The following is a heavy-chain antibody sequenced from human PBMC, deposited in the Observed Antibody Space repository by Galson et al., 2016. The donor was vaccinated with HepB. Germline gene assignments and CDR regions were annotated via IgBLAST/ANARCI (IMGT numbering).Heavy chain of an antibody. V-gene: IGHV1-24*01. CDR3: APSLTGAAGWFDP. CDR2: FDPENGET. J-gene: IGHJ5*02. D-gene: IGHD7-27*01. Sequence: SVKVSCKVSGYTLTELSMHWVRQAAGKGLEWIGIFDPENGETMYAEKFQGRIIMTEDTSTDTVYMELSSLRSEDTALYYCAPSLTGAAGWFDPWGQGTLVIVSS. CDR1: GYTLTELS.